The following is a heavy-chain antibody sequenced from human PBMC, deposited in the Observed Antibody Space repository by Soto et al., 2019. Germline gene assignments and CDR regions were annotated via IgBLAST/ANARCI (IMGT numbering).Heavy chain of an antibody. CDR1: GYTFTALY. CDR3: TTLRLDP. Sequence: ASVKVSCKASGYTFTALYMNWVRQAPGQGLEWMGWVNPNTGLTKYAQKFQGRVIMTRDTSINTAYMELSGLTSDDTAVYYCTTLRLDPWGQGTLVTVSS. J-gene: IGHJ5*02. V-gene: IGHV1-2*02. D-gene: IGHD3-9*01. CDR2: VNPNTGLT.